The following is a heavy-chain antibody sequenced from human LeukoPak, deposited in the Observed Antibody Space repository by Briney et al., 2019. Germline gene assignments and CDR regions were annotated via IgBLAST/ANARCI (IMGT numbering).Heavy chain of an antibody. D-gene: IGHD5-18*01. CDR2: IYYSGST. CDR1: GGSFSGYY. V-gene: IGHV4-39*01. Sequence: SETLSLTCAAYGGSFSGYYWGWIRQPPGKGLEWIGSIYYSGSTYYNPSLKSRVTISVDTSKNQFSLKLSSVTAADTAVYYCARLVDTAMVFQAEYFDYWGQGTLVTVSS. J-gene: IGHJ4*02. CDR3: ARLVDTAMVFQAEYFDY.